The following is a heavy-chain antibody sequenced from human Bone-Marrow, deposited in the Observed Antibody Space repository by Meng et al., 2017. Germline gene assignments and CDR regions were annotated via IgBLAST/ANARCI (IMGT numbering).Heavy chain of an antibody. CDR3: AREGLEVGYSSGWVDY. CDR2: IGTAGDT. Sequence: GESLKISCAASGFTFSSYSMNWVRQAPGKGLEWVSAIGTAGDTYYPGSVKGQFTISRENAKNSLYLQMGSLRPEDMAVYYCAREGLEVGYSSGWVDYWGQGTLVTVSS. V-gene: IGHV3-13*01. J-gene: IGHJ4*02. D-gene: IGHD6-19*01. CDR1: GFTFSSYS.